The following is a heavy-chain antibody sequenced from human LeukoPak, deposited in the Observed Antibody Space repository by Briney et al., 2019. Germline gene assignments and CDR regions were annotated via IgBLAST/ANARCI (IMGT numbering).Heavy chain of an antibody. J-gene: IGHJ4*02. D-gene: IGHD1-1*01. CDR2: IYYSGST. CDR3: ARLKLYNWNQGINFFDY. V-gene: IGHV4-59*01. CDR1: SGSISSFY. Sequence: PSETLSFSCTVSSGSISSFYWSWIRQPPGKGLEWIGYIYYSGSTNYNPSLKSRVTISVDTSKNQFSLKLSSVTAADTAVYYCARLKLYNWNQGINFFDYWGQGSLVTVSS.